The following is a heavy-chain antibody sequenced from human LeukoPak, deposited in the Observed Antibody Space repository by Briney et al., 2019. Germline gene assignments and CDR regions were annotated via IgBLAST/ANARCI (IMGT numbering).Heavy chain of an antibody. V-gene: IGHV3-21*04. J-gene: IGHJ1*01. CDR1: GFTFSSYS. Sequence: GGSLRLSCAASGFTFSSYSMNWVRQAPGKGLEWVSSISSSSSYIYYADSVKGRFTISRDNAKNSLYLQMNSLRAEDTAVYYCARARNYYDSSGYSPGYFQHWGQGTLVTVSS. D-gene: IGHD3-22*01. CDR3: ARARNYYDSSGYSPGYFQH. CDR2: ISSSSSYI.